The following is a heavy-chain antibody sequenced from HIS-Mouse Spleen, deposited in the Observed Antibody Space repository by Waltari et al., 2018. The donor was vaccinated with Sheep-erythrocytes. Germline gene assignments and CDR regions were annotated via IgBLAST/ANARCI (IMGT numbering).Heavy chain of an antibody. CDR2: IYYRGST. J-gene: IGHJ5*02. D-gene: IGHD3-10*01. V-gene: IGHV4-31*03. CDR1: GGSISSGGYY. CDR3: ARALIITMVRGVTSNWFDP. Sequence: QVQLQESGPGLVKPSQTLSLTCTVSGGSISSGGYYWSWIRQHPGKDLEWIGYIYYRGSTYYTPSLKSRVTISVDTSKNQFSLKLSSVTAADTAVYYCARALIITMVRGVTSNWFDPWGQGTLVTVSS.